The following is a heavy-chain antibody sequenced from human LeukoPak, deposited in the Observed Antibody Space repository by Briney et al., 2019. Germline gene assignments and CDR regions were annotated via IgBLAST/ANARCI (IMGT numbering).Heavy chain of an antibody. CDR3: AKRAAAENYYYYYMDV. D-gene: IGHD6-13*01. CDR2: ISGSGGST. Sequence: GGSLRLSCAASGFTFSSYAMSWVRQAPGKGLEWVSAISGSGGSTYYADSVKGRFTISRDNSKDTLYLQMNSLRAEDTAVYYCAKRAAAENYYYYYMDVWGKGTTVTVSS. CDR1: GFTFSSYA. J-gene: IGHJ6*03. V-gene: IGHV3-23*01.